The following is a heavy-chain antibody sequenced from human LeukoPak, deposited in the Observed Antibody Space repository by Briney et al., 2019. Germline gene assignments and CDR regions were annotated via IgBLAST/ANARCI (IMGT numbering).Heavy chain of an antibody. CDR2: IYTSGST. Sequence: SETLSLTCTVSGGSISGYYWSWIRQPPGKGLEWIGRIYTSGSTNYNPSLKSRVTISVDTSKNQFSLKLSSVTAADTAVYYCARDSESYPRTDYWGQGTLVTVSS. D-gene: IGHD1-26*01. CDR3: ARDSESYPRTDY. CDR1: GGSISGYY. J-gene: IGHJ4*02. V-gene: IGHV4-4*08.